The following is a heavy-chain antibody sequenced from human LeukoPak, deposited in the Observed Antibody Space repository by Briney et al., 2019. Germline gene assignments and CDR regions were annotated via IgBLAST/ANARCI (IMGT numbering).Heavy chain of an antibody. J-gene: IGHJ4*02. CDR1: GGSISSSNW. Sequence: SGTLSLTCAVSGGSISSSNWWSWVRQPPGKGLEGIGEIYHSGSTNYNPSLKSRVTISVDTSKNQFSLKLSSVTAADTAVYYCAREGYSGYVWGQGTLVTVSS. V-gene: IGHV4-4*02. CDR2: IYHSGST. D-gene: IGHD5-12*01. CDR3: AREGYSGYV.